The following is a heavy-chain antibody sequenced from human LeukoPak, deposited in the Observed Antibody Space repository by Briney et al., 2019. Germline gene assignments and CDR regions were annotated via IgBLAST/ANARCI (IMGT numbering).Heavy chain of an antibody. J-gene: IGHJ4*02. CDR3: TTDASPYCTDGKCYSGGNFDY. CDR2: ISSSGSTI. CDR1: GFTFSSYE. D-gene: IGHD2-8*01. V-gene: IGHV3-48*03. Sequence: GGSLRLSCAASGFTFSSYEMNWVRQAPGKGLEWLSYISSSGSTIYYADSVKGRFTISRDNAKNSLYLQMNSLQTEDTAVYFCTTDASPYCTDGKCYSGGNFDYWGQGTLVTVSS.